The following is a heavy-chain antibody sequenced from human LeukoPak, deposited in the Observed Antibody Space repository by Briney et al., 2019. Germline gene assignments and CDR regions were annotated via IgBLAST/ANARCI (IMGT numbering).Heavy chain of an antibody. CDR1: GFTFSNAW. V-gene: IGHV3-15*01. J-gene: IGHJ4*02. CDR2: IKSKTDGGTT. CDR3: TTEPYCSSTSCYTPDY. D-gene: IGHD2-2*02. Sequence: GGSLRLSCAASGFTFSNAWMSWVRQAPGKGREWVGRIKSKTDGGTTDYAAPVKGRFTISRDDSKNTRYLQMNSLKTEDTAVYYCTTEPYCSSTSCYTPDYWGQGTLVTVSS.